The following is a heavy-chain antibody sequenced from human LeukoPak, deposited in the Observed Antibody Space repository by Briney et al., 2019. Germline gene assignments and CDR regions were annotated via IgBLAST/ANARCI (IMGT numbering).Heavy chain of an antibody. CDR3: ARDPYGGRPDY. Sequence: PGGSLRLSCAASGFTFSSYWMHWVRQAPGKGLVWASRIKSDGSSTSYADSVRGRFIISRDNAKNTLYLQMNSLRADDTAMFYCARDPYGGRPDYWGQGTLVTVSS. J-gene: IGHJ4*02. CDR1: GFTFSSYW. D-gene: IGHD4-23*01. CDR2: IKSDGSST. V-gene: IGHV3-74*01.